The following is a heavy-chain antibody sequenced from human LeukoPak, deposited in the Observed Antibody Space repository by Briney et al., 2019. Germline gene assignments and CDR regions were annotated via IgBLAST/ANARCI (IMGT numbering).Heavy chain of an antibody. Sequence: SETLSLTCAVSGGPFSGYFWNWIRQPPGKPLEWIGEINDRGITNYNPSLKSRVTISVDKSRNQFSLKLTSVTAADTAVYYCARDPTTVVTVPYYFDDWGQGTLVTVSS. CDR1: GGPFSGYF. J-gene: IGHJ4*02. V-gene: IGHV4-34*01. CDR3: ARDPTTVVTVPYYFDD. D-gene: IGHD4-23*01. CDR2: INDRGIT.